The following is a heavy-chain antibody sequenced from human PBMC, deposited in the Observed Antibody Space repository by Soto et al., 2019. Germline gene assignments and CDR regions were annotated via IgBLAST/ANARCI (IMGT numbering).Heavy chain of an antibody. CDR2: ISGSGQST. J-gene: IGHJ4*02. Sequence: EVQMLESGGDWVQPGGSLRLSCAASGFTFRIYSMSWVRQAPGKGLEWVSGISGSGQSTYHADSVKGRFTISRDNSKNTLYLQMNSLRAEDTAIYYCARCLGDTWNVYDFHYWGQGTLVSVSS. CDR1: GFTFRIYS. D-gene: IGHD1-20*01. CDR3: ARCLGDTWNVYDFHY. V-gene: IGHV3-23*01.